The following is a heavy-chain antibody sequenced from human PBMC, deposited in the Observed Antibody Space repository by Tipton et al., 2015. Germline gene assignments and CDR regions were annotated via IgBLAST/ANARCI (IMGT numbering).Heavy chain of an antibody. CDR2: INPSNGRT. J-gene: IGHJ4*02. Sequence: QGQLVQSGAEVKKPGASVKVSCKTSGYTFTTYYLHWVRQAPGQGLEWMATINPSNGRTDTAQKFQDRVSMTRDVSATTIYMEMSSLKFEDTAVYYCARASGRWELRYWGPGTLVTVSP. V-gene: IGHV1-46*01. D-gene: IGHD1-26*01. CDR3: ARASGRWELRY. CDR1: GYTFTTYY.